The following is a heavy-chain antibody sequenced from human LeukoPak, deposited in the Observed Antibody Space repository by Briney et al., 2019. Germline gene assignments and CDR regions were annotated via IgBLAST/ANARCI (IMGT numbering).Heavy chain of an antibody. CDR1: GFSFSSYG. Sequence: GGSLRPSTAASGFSFSSYGIHWVRQAPGKGLEWVAFIWYDGSNKYYADSVKGRFTISGDNSKNTVHMQMNSLRGEDTAVYYCAKGDDPCNDFDCWGQGTPVTVSS. J-gene: IGHJ4*02. CDR3: AKGDDPCNDFDC. CDR2: IWYDGSNK. D-gene: IGHD2-21*02. V-gene: IGHV3-30*02.